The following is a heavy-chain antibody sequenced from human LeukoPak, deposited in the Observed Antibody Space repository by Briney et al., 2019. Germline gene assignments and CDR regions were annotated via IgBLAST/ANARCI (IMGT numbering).Heavy chain of an antibody. CDR1: GFTFSSYG. CDR2: ISSSSSYI. Sequence: PGGSLRLSCAASGFTFSSYGMHWVRQAPGKGLEWVSSISSSSSYIYYADSVKGRFTISRDNAKNSLYLQMNSLRAEDTAVYYCARVDIVVVPAAQDYYYYMDVWGKGTTVTVSS. D-gene: IGHD2-2*01. CDR3: ARVDIVVVPAAQDYYYYMDV. V-gene: IGHV3-21*01. J-gene: IGHJ6*03.